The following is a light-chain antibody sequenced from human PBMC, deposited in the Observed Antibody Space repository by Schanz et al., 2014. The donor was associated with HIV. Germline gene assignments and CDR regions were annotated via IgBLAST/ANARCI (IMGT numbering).Light chain of an antibody. CDR1: SSDVGGYNY. V-gene: IGLV2-8*01. CDR2: EVA. CDR3: ISYAGGNPWV. J-gene: IGLJ3*02. Sequence: QSALTQPPSASGSPGQSVTISCTGTSSDVGGYNYVSWYQQHPGNAPKLLIFEVAKRPSGVPGRFSGSKSGNTASLTISGLQAEDEAEYFCISYAGGNPWVFGGGTKLTVL.